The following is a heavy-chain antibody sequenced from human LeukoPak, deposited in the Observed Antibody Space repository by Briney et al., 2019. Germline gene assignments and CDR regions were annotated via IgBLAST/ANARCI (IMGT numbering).Heavy chain of an antibody. V-gene: IGHV3-23*01. CDR1: GFTFSSYA. J-gene: IGHJ4*02. Sequence: GGSLRLSCAASGFTFSSYAMNWVRQAPGKGLEWVSGISGSSTYYADSVKGRFTISRDISKNTLYLQMNSLRAEDTAVYYCAKDNYDFWSGPDYWGQGTLVAVSS. CDR2: ISGSST. D-gene: IGHD3-3*01. CDR3: AKDNYDFWSGPDY.